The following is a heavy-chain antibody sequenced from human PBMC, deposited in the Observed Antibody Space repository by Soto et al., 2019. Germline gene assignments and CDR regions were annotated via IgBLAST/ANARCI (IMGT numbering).Heavy chain of an antibody. CDR3: AKRLYSSWLGFRALPTICYGMDV. V-gene: IGHV3-30*18. D-gene: IGHD3-10*01. CDR2: ISYDGSNK. CDR1: GFTFSSYG. J-gene: IGHJ6*02. Sequence: GGSLRLSCAASGFTFSSYGMHWVRQAPGKGLEWVAVISYDGSNKYYADSVKGRFTISRDNSKNTLYLQMNSLRAEDTAEYYSAKRLYSSWLGFRALPTICYGMDVCGQGTTVTGSS.